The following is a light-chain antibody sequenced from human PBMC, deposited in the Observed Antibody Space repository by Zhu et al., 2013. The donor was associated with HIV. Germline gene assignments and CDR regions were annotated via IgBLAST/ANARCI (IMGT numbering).Light chain of an antibody. CDR3: QQRSNWPPYS. J-gene: IGKJ2*03. V-gene: IGKV4-1*01. CDR1: QSVLRISNNENY. CDR2: WAS. Sequence: DIVMTQSPDFLAVSLGERATINCKSSQSVLRISNNENYLAWYQQKPGQPPKLLIYWASTRESGVPDRFSGSGSGTDFTLTISSLEPEDFAVYYCQQRSNWPPYSFGQGTKLEIK.